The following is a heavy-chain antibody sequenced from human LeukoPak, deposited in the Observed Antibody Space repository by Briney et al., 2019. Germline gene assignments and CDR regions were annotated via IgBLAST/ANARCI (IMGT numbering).Heavy chain of an antibody. Sequence: PGGSLRLSCAASGIAVNDNYMNWVRQAPGKGLEWVSVLYIIGSTYYADTVKGRFTISRDNSKNTLYLQMDSLRAEDTAVYYCVRDRVSYGMDVWGQGTTVIVSS. V-gene: IGHV3-66*01. J-gene: IGHJ6*02. CDR3: VRDRVSYGMDV. CDR2: LYIIGST. D-gene: IGHD3-10*01. CDR1: GIAVNDNY.